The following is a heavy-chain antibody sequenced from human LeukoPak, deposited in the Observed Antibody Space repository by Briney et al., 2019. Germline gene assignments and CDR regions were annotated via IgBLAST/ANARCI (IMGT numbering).Heavy chain of an antibody. CDR3: ARDRGGQQFEEFDY. CDR2: ISYDGSNK. J-gene: IGHJ4*02. V-gene: IGHV3-30-3*01. Sequence: GGSLRLSCAASGFTFSSYAMHWVRQAPGKGLEWVAVISYDGSNKYYADSVKGRFTISRDNSKNTLYLQMNSLRAEDTAVYYCARDRGGQQFEEFDYWGQGTLVTVSS. D-gene: IGHD6-13*01. CDR1: GFTFSSYA.